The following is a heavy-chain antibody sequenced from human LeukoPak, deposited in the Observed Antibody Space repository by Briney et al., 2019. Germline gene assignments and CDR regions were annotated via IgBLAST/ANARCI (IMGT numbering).Heavy chain of an antibody. J-gene: IGHJ4*02. V-gene: IGHV4-59*01. D-gene: IGHD1-26*01. Sequence: PSETLSLTCTVSGGSIRGNYWSWIRQPPGKGLEWIGYIYYSGSTTYNPSLKSRVTMSVDTSKNQFSLKLSSVTAADTAVYYCARDHRDSGSYYAVFDYWGQGTPVTVSS. CDR3: ARDHRDSGSYYAVFDY. CDR2: IYYSGST. CDR1: GGSIRGNY.